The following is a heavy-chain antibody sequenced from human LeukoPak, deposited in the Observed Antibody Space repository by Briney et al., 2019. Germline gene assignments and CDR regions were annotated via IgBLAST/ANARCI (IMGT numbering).Heavy chain of an antibody. D-gene: IGHD6-25*01. CDR2: IYPRDSQI. V-gene: IGHV5-51*01. Sequence: AGESLKISCKASGYNFTTYWIGWVRQMPGKGLEYMGIIYPRDSQIRYSPSFHGQVTISADKSISTAYLQWTSLKASDTAIYYCARHTKRPQAGWFDPWGQGTLVTVSS. J-gene: IGHJ5*02. CDR1: GYNFTTYW. CDR3: ARHTKRPQAGWFDP.